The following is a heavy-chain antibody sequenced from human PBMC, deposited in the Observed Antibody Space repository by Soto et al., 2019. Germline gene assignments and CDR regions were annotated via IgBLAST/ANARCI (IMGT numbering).Heavy chain of an antibody. Sequence: QVQLQESGPGLVKPSQTLSLTCTVSGGSISSGGYYWSWIRQHPGKGLEWIGYIYYSGSTYYNPSLKSRVTISVDTSKNQFSLKLSSVTAADTAGYYCARSLNGPDSSSWYGWFDPWGQGTLVTVSS. D-gene: IGHD6-13*01. CDR2: IYYSGST. CDR3: ARSLNGPDSSSWYGWFDP. V-gene: IGHV4-31*03. J-gene: IGHJ5*02. CDR1: GGSISSGGYY.